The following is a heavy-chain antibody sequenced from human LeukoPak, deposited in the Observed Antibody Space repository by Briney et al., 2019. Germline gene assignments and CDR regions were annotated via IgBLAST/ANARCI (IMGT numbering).Heavy chain of an antibody. J-gene: IGHJ4*02. Sequence: GGSLRLSCAASGLPFSSYAMHWVRQAPGKGLEWVALISYDGSNEHYADSVKGRFTISRDNSKNTLYLQVNSLRAEDTAVYYCAKSRFSCIGNNCYSPDYWGQGTLVTVSS. CDR1: GLPFSSYA. CDR3: AKSRFSCIGNNCYSPDY. V-gene: IGHV3-30*18. CDR2: ISYDGSNE. D-gene: IGHD2-15*01.